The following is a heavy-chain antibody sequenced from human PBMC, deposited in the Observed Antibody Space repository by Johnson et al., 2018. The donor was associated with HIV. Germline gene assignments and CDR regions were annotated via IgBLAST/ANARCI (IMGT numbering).Heavy chain of an antibody. V-gene: IGHV3-7*01. J-gene: IGHJ3*02. CDR1: GFTFSSYW. CDR3: AGDAYYYDSNGSVFGI. Sequence: VQLVESGGGLVQPGGSLRLSCAASGFTFSSYWMSWVRQAPGKGLEWVANIKQDGSEKYYVDSVKGRFTISRDNDKNSLYLQMNSLRAEDTAVYYCAGDAYYYDSNGSVFGIWGQGTMVTVSS. CDR2: IKQDGSEK. D-gene: IGHD3-22*01.